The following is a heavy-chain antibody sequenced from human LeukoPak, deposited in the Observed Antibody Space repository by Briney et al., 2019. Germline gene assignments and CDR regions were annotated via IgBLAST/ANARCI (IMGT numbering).Heavy chain of an antibody. CDR3: AKVQRITMIGDAFDI. CDR2: ISGSGTNT. J-gene: IGHJ3*02. Sequence: PGGSLRLSCAASGFTFSSYAMSWVRQAPGKGLEWVSAISGSGTNTYSADSVKGRFTISRDNSKNSLYLQMNSLRAEDTAVYYCAKVQRITMIGDAFDIWGQGTMVTVSS. D-gene: IGHD3-22*01. CDR1: GFTFSSYA. V-gene: IGHV3-23*01.